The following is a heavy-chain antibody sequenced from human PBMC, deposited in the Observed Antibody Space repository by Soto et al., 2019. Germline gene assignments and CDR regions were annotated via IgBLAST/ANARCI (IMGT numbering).Heavy chain of an antibody. CDR1: GGSISSGGYY. D-gene: IGHD6-6*01. CDR3: ARGSSIAGLYYGMHV. V-gene: IGHV4-31*03. J-gene: IGHJ6*02. CDR2: NYYSGIT. Sequence: QVQLQESGPGLVKPSQTLSLTCTVSGGSISSGGYYWTWIRQHPGKGLEWIGYNYYSGITYYNPSLNCRVTISLDTSKHQFPLKLSSVTAADTAVYYCARGSSIAGLYYGMHVWGQGTTVTVSS.